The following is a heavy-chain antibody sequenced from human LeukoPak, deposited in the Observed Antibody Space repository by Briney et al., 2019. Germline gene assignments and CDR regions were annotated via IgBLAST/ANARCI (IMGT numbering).Heavy chain of an antibody. Sequence: SQTLSLTCAVSGGSISSGGYSWSWIRQPPGKGLEWIGYIYHSGSTYYNPSLKSRVTISVDRSKNQFSLKLSSVTAADTAVYYCARATHTAMADYRGQGTLVTVSS. CDR1: GGSISSGGYS. CDR3: ARATHTAMADY. D-gene: IGHD5-18*01. J-gene: IGHJ4*02. V-gene: IGHV4-30-2*01. CDR2: IYHSGST.